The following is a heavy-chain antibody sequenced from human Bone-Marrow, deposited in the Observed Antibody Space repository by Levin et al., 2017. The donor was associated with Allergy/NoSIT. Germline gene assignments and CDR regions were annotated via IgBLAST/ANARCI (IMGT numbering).Heavy chain of an antibody. Sequence: ETLSLTCTVSGGSSSSGSYCWGWIRQPPGKGLQWIGSLYYSGNTYYNPSLKSRVTIFEDTSKNQFSLKLTSVTAADTAMYYCARVGTYGDYPDYWGQGILVTVSS. CDR2: LYYSGNT. J-gene: IGHJ4*02. CDR3: ARVGTYGDYPDY. CDR1: GGSSSSGSYC. V-gene: IGHV4-39*01. D-gene: IGHD4-17*01.